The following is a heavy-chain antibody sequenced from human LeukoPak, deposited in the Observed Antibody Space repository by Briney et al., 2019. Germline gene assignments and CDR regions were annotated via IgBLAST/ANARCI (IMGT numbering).Heavy chain of an antibody. CDR3: ARGRKIRITIFVVVNNNWFDP. CDR1: GGSFSGYY. Sequence: SETLSLTCAVYGGSFSGYYWSWIRQPPGKGLEWIGEINHSGSTNYNPSLKSRVTISVDTSKNQFSLKLSSVTAADTAVYYCARGRKIRITIFVVVNNNWFDPWGQGTLVTVSS. J-gene: IGHJ5*02. V-gene: IGHV4-34*01. D-gene: IGHD3-3*01. CDR2: INHSGST.